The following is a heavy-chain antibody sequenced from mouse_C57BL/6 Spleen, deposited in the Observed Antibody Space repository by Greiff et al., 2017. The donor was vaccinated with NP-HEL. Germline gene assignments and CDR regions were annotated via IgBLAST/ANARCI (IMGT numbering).Heavy chain of an antibody. CDR1: GFTFSDYY. CDR2: ISNGGGST. V-gene: IGHV5-12*01. J-gene: IGHJ2*01. D-gene: IGHD2-5*01. Sequence: EVKLEESGGGLVQPGGSLKLSCAASGFTFSDYYMYWVRQTPEKRLEWVAYISNGGGSTYYPDTVKGRFTISRDNAKNTLYLQMSRLKSEDTAMYYCARSSYYSNYVDFDYWGQGTTLTVSS. CDR3: ARSSYYSNYVDFDY.